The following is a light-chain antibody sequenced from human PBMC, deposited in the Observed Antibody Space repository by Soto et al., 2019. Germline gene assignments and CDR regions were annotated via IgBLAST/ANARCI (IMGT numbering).Light chain of an antibody. Sequence: EIVMTQSPVTLSVSPGERATLSCRASQSVGRNLAWYQQKPGQAPRLLIYDASNRATGIPARFSGSGSGTEFTLIISSLQSEDVAVYYCQQFNKWPPVFGPGTKVDIK. J-gene: IGKJ3*01. CDR2: DAS. CDR1: QSVGRN. V-gene: IGKV3-15*01. CDR3: QQFNKWPPV.